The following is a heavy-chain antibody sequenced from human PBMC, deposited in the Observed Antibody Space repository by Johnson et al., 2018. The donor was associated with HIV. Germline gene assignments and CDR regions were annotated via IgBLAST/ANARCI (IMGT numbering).Heavy chain of an antibody. Sequence: EVQLVESGGGVVQPWGSLRLSCAASGFTFSNYGMHWVRQATGKGLEWVSAIGTAGDTYYPGSVKGRFTISRENAKNSLYLQMNSLRAGDTAVYYCARNSYSSSSGAFDIWGQGTMVTVSS. V-gene: IGHV3-13*01. CDR2: IGTAGDT. D-gene: IGHD6-6*01. CDR3: ARNSYSSSSGAFDI. J-gene: IGHJ3*02. CDR1: GFTFSNYG.